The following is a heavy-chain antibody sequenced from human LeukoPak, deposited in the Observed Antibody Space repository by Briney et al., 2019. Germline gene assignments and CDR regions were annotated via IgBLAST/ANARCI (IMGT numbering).Heavy chain of an antibody. D-gene: IGHD6-19*01. CDR1: GFTFSSYA. CDR3: AKHPHGIAVAGGLYFQH. V-gene: IGHV3-23*01. CDR2: ISGSGGST. Sequence: GGSLRLSCAASGFTFSSYAMSWVRQAPGKGLEWVSAISGSGGSTYYADSVKGRFTISRDNSKNTLYLQMNSLRAEDTAVYYCAKHPHGIAVAGGLYFQHWGQGTLVTVSS. J-gene: IGHJ1*01.